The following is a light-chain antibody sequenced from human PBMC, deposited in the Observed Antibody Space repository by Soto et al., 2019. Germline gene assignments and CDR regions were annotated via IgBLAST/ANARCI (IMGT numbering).Light chain of an antibody. CDR2: AAS. CDR1: QGISSY. Sequence: DIQLTQSPSFLSESVGDRVTITCRASQGISSYLAWYQQKPRKAPKLLIYAASTLQSGVPSRFSGSGSGTEFTLTISSLQPEDFATYYCQQLNSYLWTFGQGTKVEIK. CDR3: QQLNSYLWT. V-gene: IGKV1-9*01. J-gene: IGKJ1*01.